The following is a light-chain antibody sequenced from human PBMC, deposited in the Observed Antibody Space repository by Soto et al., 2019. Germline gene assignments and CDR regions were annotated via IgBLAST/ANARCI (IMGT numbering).Light chain of an antibody. V-gene: IGLV1-44*01. CDR2: GNN. CDR1: SSNIGINT. CDR3: ATWDDSLDVHV. J-gene: IGLJ1*01. Sequence: QPVLTQPPSASGTPGQTITISCSGGSSNIGINTVNWYEHLPATAPRLLIYGNNQRPSGVPDRFSGSKSGTSASLAISGLQSEDEGHYYCATWDDSLDVHVFGTGTKVTVL.